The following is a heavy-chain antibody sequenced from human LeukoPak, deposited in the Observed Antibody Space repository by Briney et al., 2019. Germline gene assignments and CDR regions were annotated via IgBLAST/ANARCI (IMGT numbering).Heavy chain of an antibody. V-gene: IGHV5-51*01. CDR2: IYPDDFDT. CDR3: ARHGKLSASRNWFDP. D-gene: IGHD1-26*01. CDR1: GYSFTSYW. J-gene: IGHJ5*02. Sequence: PGESLKISCKASGYSFTSYWIAWVRQMPGKGLEWMGVIYPDDFDTRYSPSFQGQVTISADKSISTAFLQWSSLKASDTAIYYCARHGKLSASRNWFDPWGQGTLATVSS.